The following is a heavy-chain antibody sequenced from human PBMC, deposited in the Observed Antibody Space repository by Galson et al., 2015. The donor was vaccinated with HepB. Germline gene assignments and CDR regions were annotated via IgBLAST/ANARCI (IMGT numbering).Heavy chain of an antibody. D-gene: IGHD3-10*01. CDR1: GDSVSSNSAA. CDR2: TYYRSKWYN. Sequence: CAISGDSVSSNSAAWNWIRQSPSRGLEWLGRTYYRSKWYNDYAVSVKSRITINPDTSKNQFSLQLNSVTPEDTAVYYCARDILTYYYGSGSPPKSPYYYYGMDVWGQGTTVTVSS. CDR3: ARDILTYYYGSGSPPKSPYYYYGMDV. J-gene: IGHJ6*02. V-gene: IGHV6-1*01.